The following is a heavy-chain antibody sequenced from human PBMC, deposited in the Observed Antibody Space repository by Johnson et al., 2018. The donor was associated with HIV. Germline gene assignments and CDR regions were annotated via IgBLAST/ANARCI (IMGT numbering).Heavy chain of an antibody. CDR2: ISYDGPYK. CDR3: ARQTLRAFDI. Sequence: ISYDGPYKYYADSVKGRFTISRDNSKNTLYLQMNSLRAEDTALYYCARQTLRAFDIWGQGTRVTVSS. V-gene: IGHV3-30-3*01. J-gene: IGHJ3*02.